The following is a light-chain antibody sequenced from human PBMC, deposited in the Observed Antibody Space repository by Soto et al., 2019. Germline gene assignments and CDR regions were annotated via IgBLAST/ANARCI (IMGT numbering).Light chain of an antibody. CDR2: KAS. V-gene: IGKV1-5*03. Sequence: DIQMTQSPSTLFASVGDRVTITCRASQTISSWLAWYQQKPGKAPKLLIYKASNLEGGVPSRFSGSGSGTEFNITISSLQPDDFATYYCQQYNTYPLTFGGGTKVDIK. CDR3: QQYNTYPLT. J-gene: IGKJ4*01. CDR1: QTISSW.